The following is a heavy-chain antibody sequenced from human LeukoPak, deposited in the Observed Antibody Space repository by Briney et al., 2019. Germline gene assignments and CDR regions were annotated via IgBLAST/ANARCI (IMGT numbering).Heavy chain of an antibody. V-gene: IGHV4-4*07. CDR1: GGSINSYH. D-gene: IGHD6-13*01. CDR3: ARAARYSSSWSGDTYYFDY. CDR2: VYTSGST. Sequence: SETLSLTCTVSGGSINSYHWSWIRQPAGKGLEWIGRVYTSGSTNYNPSLKSRVTMSVDTSKNQFSLKLSSVTAADTAVYYCARAARYSSSWSGDTYYFDYWGQGTLVTVSS. J-gene: IGHJ4*02.